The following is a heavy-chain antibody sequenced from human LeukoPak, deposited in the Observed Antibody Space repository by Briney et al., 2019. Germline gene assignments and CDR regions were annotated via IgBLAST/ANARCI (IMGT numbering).Heavy chain of an antibody. D-gene: IGHD6-13*01. CDR2: ISRSGDST. Sequence: PGGSLRLSCVASGFSFSSYAMTWVRQAPGKGLERVSGISRSGDSTYNADSVKGRFTISRDNSNNTLYLQMNSLRAEDTALYYCARSSSLYGSWFDPWGQGTLVTVSS. J-gene: IGHJ5*02. V-gene: IGHV3-23*01. CDR1: GFSFSSYA. CDR3: ARSSSLYGSWFDP.